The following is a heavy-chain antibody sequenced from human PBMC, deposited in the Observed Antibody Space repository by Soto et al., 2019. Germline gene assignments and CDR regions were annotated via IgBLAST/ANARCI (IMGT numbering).Heavy chain of an antibody. CDR1: GDSISSHY. CDR2: IHYTGIT. CDR3: ARDKITGLFDY. V-gene: IGHV4-59*11. D-gene: IGHD2-8*02. Sequence: SETLSLTCTVSGDSISSHYWSWVRQPPGKGLESIGYIHYTGITIYNPSLRGRVTISLDTPRNQFSLKLTSVTAADTAVYYCARDKITGLFDYWGQGTLVTVSS. J-gene: IGHJ4*02.